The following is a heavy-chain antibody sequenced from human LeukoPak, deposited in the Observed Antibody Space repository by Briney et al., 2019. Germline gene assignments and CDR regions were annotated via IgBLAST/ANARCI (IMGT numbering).Heavy chain of an antibody. V-gene: IGHV4-4*02. Sequence: SETLSLTCAVSGGSISSSNWWSWVRQPPGKGLEWIGEIYHSGSTNYNPSLKSRVTISVDTSKNQFSLKLSSVTAADTAVYYCARITIFGVVTRYYYYMDVWGKGTTVTVSS. D-gene: IGHD3-3*01. CDR3: ARITIFGVVTRYYYYMDV. CDR2: IYHSGST. CDR1: GGSISSSNW. J-gene: IGHJ6*03.